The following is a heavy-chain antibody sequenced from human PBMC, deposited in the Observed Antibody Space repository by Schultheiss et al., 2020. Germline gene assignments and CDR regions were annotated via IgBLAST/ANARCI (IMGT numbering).Heavy chain of an antibody. CDR2: IYYSGST. Sequence: SETLSLTCTVSGGSISSGDYYWSWIRQPPGKGLEWIGYIYYSGSTYYNPSLKSRVTISVDTSKNQFSLKLSSVTAADTAVYYCARYVTYSSGWYPYYYYMDVWGKGTTVTVSS. V-gene: IGHV4-30-4*01. D-gene: IGHD6-19*01. CDR3: ARYVTYSSGWYPYYYYMDV. J-gene: IGHJ6*03. CDR1: GGSISSGDYY.